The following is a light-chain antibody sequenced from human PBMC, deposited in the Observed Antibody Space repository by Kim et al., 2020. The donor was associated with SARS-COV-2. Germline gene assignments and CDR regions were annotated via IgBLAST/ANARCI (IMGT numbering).Light chain of an antibody. CDR1: QSVSSN. CDR2: GAS. CDR3: QKYNNWPRYT. Sequence: EIVMTQSPATLSVAPGERATLSCRASQSVSSNLAWYQQKPGQAPRLLIYGASTRATGIPARFSGSGSGTEFTLTISSLQSEDFAVYYCQKYNNWPRYTFGHGPKLEI. V-gene: IGKV3-15*01. J-gene: IGKJ2*01.